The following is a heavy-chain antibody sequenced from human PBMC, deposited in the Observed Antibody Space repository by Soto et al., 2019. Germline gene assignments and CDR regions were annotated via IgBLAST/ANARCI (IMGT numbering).Heavy chain of an antibody. V-gene: IGHV3-33*01. CDR1: GFTFSSYG. J-gene: IGHJ4*02. CDR2: IWYDGSNK. Sequence: QVQLVESGGGVVQPGRSLRLSCAASGFTFSSYGMHWVRQAPGKGLEWVAVIWYDGSNKYYADSVKGRCTISRDNSKNTLYLQMNSLRAEDTAVYYCARGVGGSSSTDYFDYWGQGTLVTVSS. CDR3: ARGVGGSSSTDYFDY. D-gene: IGHD6-6*01.